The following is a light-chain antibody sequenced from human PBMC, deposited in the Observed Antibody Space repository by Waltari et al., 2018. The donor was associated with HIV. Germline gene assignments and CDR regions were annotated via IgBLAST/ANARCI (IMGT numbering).Light chain of an antibody. CDR3: AVWDDSRSEYV. CDR1: FSNTGRNP. V-gene: IGLV1-44*01. CDR2: GSS. Sequence: QSVLTQPPSASGAPGQRVTISCSVSFSNTGRNPLNWYQQLPGTAPRLLIYGSSQRRSWVPDRFSRSRSDTSASLDISGLHSEDEGDYYCAVWDDSRSEYVFATGTKVFVL. J-gene: IGLJ1*01.